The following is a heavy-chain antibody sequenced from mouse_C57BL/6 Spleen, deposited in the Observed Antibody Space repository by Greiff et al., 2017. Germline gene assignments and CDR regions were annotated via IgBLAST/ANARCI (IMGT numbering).Heavy chain of an antibody. V-gene: IGHV1-53*01. CDR1: GYTFTSYW. CDR2: INPSNGGT. D-gene: IGHD1-1*01. Sequence: QVHVKQPGTELVKPGASVKLSCKASGYTFTSYWMHWVKQRPGQGLEWIGNINPSNGGTNYNEKFKSKATLTVDKSSSTAYMQLSSLTSEDSAVYYCARSYYYGTPWYFDVWGTGTTVTVSS. CDR3: ARSYYYGTPWYFDV. J-gene: IGHJ1*03.